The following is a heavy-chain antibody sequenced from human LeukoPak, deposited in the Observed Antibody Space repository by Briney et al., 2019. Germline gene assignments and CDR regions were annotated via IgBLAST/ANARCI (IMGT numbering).Heavy chain of an antibody. D-gene: IGHD3-22*01. V-gene: IGHV4-39*01. CDR2: IYYSGST. Sequence: SETLSLTCTVSGGSISSSSYYWGWIRQPPGKGLEWIGSIYYSGSTYYNPSLKSRVTISVDTSKNQSSLKLSSVTAADTAVYYCARQTFITGIDYWGQGTLVTVSS. J-gene: IGHJ4*02. CDR3: ARQTFITGIDY. CDR1: GGSISSSSYY.